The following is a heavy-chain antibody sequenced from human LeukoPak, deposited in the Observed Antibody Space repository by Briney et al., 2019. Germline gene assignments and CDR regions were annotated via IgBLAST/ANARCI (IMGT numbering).Heavy chain of an antibody. Sequence: GGSLRLSCAASGFTFSSYAMSWVRQAPGKGLEWVSAISGSGGTTYYADSVKGRFAISRDNSKNTLFLQMNSLRAEDTAVYYCAKHTDSSGYYSFDYWGQGTLVTVSS. J-gene: IGHJ4*02. V-gene: IGHV3-23*01. CDR1: GFTFSSYA. D-gene: IGHD3-22*01. CDR2: ISGSGGTT. CDR3: AKHTDSSGYYSFDY.